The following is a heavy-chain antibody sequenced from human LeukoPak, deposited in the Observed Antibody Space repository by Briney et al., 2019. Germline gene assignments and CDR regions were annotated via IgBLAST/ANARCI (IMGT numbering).Heavy chain of an antibody. D-gene: IGHD6-13*01. V-gene: IGHV1-46*01. CDR2: INPSGGST. J-gene: IGHJ4*02. CDR3: ARGPGQLVVRGDF. Sequence: ASVKVSCKASGYTFTSYYMHWVRQAPGQGLEWMGIINPSGGSTSYAQKFQGGVTMTTDTSTTTVYMELSSLRSEDTAVYYCARGPGQLVVRGDFWGQGTLVTVSS. CDR1: GYTFTSYY.